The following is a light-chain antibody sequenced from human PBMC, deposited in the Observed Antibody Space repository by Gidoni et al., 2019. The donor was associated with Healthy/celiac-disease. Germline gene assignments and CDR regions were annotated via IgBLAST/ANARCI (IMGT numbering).Light chain of an antibody. CDR3: QHYGSSPYS. CDR2: GAS. Sequence: ESVLTQSPGTLSFSPGERATRSCRASQTISSTSLAWYQQKPGQAPRLLIYGASNRATGIPDRFRGSGSGTDFTLTISRLEPEHFAVYYCQHYGSSPYSFGQGTKLEIK. J-gene: IGKJ2*03. V-gene: IGKV3-20*01. CDR1: QTISSTS.